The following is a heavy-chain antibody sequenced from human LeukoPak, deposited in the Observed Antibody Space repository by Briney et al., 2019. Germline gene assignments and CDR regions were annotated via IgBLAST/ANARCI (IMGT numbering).Heavy chain of an antibody. V-gene: IGHV3-23*01. J-gene: IGHJ4*02. CDR1: GFTFSSYA. CDR3: ARVDCSGGSCYLMDY. D-gene: IGHD2-15*01. CDR2: ISGSGRGGST. Sequence: GGSLRLSCAASGFTFSSYAMSWVRQAPGKGLEWVSAISGSGRGGSTYYADSVKGRFTISRDNAKNSLYLQMNSLRAEDTAVYYCARVDCSGGSCYLMDYRGQGTLVTVSS.